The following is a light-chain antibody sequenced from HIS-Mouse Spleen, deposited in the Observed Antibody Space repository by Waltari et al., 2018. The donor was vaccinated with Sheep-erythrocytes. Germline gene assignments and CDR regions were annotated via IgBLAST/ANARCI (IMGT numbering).Light chain of an antibody. CDR3: QAWDSSTVV. V-gene: IGLV3-1*01. CDR1: KLGDKY. CDR2: QDS. Sequence: SYELTQPPSVSVSPGQTASITCSGAKLGDKYACWYHQKPGQSPVLVIYQDSKRPSVIPERFSGSNSGNTATLTISGTQAMDEADYYCQAWDSSTVVFGGGTKLTVL. J-gene: IGLJ2*01.